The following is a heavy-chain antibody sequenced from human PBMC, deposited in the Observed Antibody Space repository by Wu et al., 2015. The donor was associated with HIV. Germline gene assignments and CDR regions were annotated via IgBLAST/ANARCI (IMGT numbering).Heavy chain of an antibody. J-gene: IGHJ6*03. Sequence: QVHLVQSGAEVKKPGSSVKVSCKASGYTFTGYYMHWVRQAPGQGLEWMGWINPNSGGTNYAQKFQGRVTMTRDTSINTAYMELARLTSDDTAVYYCARDALFCSSHTCYYYYYYMDVWGVGTTVTVSS. CDR3: ARDALFCSSHTCYYYYYYMDV. CDR2: INPNSGGT. D-gene: IGHD2-2*01. CDR1: GYTFTGYY. V-gene: IGHV1-2*02.